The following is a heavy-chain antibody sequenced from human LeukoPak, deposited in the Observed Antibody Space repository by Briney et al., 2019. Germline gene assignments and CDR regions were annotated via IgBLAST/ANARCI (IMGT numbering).Heavy chain of an antibody. D-gene: IGHD5-24*01. CDR3: ARDYRWLGWFDP. V-gene: IGHV4-61*01. CDR2: IYYSGST. CDR1: GGSISSSSYY. Sequence: SETLSLTCTVSGGSISSSSYYWSWIRQPPGKGLEWIGYIYYSGSTNYNPSLKSRVTISVDTSKNQFSLKLSSVTAADTAVYYCARDYRWLGWFDPWGQGTLVTVSS. J-gene: IGHJ5*02.